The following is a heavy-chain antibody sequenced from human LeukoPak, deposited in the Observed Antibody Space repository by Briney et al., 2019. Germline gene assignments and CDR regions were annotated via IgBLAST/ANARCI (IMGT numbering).Heavy chain of an antibody. V-gene: IGHV3-23*01. J-gene: IGHJ4*02. CDR3: AKGAFDYIEIAYFDY. CDR1: GFTFSNYA. Sequence: GGSLRLSCAASGFTFSNYAMNWVRQAPGKGLEWVAVLIGSSGATDYADSVKGRFTISRDNSKNTLFLQMNSLRAEDTAIYYCAKGAFDYIEIAYFDYWGQGALVTVSS. CDR2: LIGSSGAT. D-gene: IGHD5-12*01.